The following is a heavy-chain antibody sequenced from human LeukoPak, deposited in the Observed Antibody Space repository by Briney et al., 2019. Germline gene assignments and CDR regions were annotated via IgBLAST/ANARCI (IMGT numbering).Heavy chain of an antibody. Sequence: QPGGSLRLSCAASEFTFSSYAMSWVRQAPGKGLEWVSAISGVGTSTYYADSVKGRFTISRDNSKNTLYLQMNSLRAEDTAVYYCAKDRVAGYYFDYWGQGTLVTVSS. D-gene: IGHD6-19*01. CDR3: AKDRVAGYYFDY. CDR1: EFTFSSYA. J-gene: IGHJ4*02. V-gene: IGHV3-23*01. CDR2: ISGVGTST.